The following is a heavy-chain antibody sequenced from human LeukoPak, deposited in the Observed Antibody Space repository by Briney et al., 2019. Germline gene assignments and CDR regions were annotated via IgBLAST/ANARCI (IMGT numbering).Heavy chain of an antibody. J-gene: IGHJ3*02. Sequence: ASVKVSCKASGYIFTSFGITWVRQAPGQGLEWMGRINVYNGNTKYAEKLQGRVFMTTDTSTSTAYMELRSLGSDDTAVYYCARGLLGIYAFDIWGQGTMVTVSS. D-gene: IGHD3-16*01. V-gene: IGHV1-18*01. CDR3: ARGLLGIYAFDI. CDR2: INVYNGNT. CDR1: GYIFTSFG.